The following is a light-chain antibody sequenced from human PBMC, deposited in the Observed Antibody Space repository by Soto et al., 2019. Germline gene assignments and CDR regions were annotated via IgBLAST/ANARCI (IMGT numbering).Light chain of an antibody. J-gene: IGLJ1*01. Sequence: QSLLTEPASLSGSPGQSITISCTGTSSDVGSYNYVSWYQQHPDKAPKLMIYEVHNRPSGVSNRFSGSKSGNTASLTISGLRAEDEADYYCSSYTTRSTPLYVFGTGTKVTVL. CDR3: SSYTTRSTPLYV. CDR1: SSDVGSYNY. V-gene: IGLV2-14*01. CDR2: EVH.